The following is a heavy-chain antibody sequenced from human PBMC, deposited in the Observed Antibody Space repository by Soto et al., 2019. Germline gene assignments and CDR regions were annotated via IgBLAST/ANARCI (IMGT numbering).Heavy chain of an antibody. V-gene: IGHV1-46*03. CDR1: GYTFTSYY. CDR2: INPSGGST. Sequence: GASVKVSCKASGYTFTSYYMHWVRQAPGQGLEWMGIINPSGGSTSYAQKFQGRVTMTRDTSTSTVYMELSSLRSEDTAVYYCARDWAKNIVAPNNWFDPWGQGTLVTVSS. CDR3: ARDWAKNIVAPNNWFDP. D-gene: IGHD5-12*01. J-gene: IGHJ5*02.